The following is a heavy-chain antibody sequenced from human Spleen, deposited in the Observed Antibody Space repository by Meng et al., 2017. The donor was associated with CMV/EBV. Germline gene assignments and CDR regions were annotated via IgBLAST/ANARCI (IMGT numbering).Heavy chain of an antibody. CDR1: GFTFDDYG. D-gene: IGHD4-11*01. Sequence: GGSLRLSCAASGFTFDDYGLSWVRQAPGKGLEWVSGITWNGGNTDYADSVKGRFTISRDNAKNSLYLQMNSRRVEDTALYYCEKATTDYSNPYHGMDVWGQGTTVTVSS. CDR2: ITWNGGNT. V-gene: IGHV3-20*04. CDR3: EKATTDYSNPYHGMDV. J-gene: IGHJ6*02.